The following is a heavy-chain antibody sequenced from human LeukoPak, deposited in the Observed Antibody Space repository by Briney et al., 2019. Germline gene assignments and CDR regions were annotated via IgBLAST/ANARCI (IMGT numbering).Heavy chain of an antibody. D-gene: IGHD6-13*01. J-gene: IGHJ1*01. CDR1: GGSISSYY. Sequence: SETLSLTCTVSGGSISSYYWSWIRQTPGKGLEWIGYIYYSGSTNFNPSLKGRVTISVDTSKNQFSLKMSSVTAADTAVYYCARTSSSSSWYYFQHWGQGTLVTVSS. CDR3: ARTSSSSSWYYFQH. CDR2: IYYSGST. V-gene: IGHV4-59*01.